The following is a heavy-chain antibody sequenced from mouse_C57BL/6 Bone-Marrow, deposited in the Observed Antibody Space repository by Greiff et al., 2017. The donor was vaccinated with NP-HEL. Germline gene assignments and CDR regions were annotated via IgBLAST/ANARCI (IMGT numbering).Heavy chain of an antibody. J-gene: IGHJ3*01. CDR2: IWSGGST. CDR3: ARKGYGYDKAWFAY. V-gene: IGHV2-2*01. D-gene: IGHD2-2*01. Sequence: VQLQQSGPGLVQPSQSLSITCTVSGFSLTSYGVHWVRQSPGKGLEWLGVIWSGGSTDYNAAFISRLSISKDNSKSQVFFKMNSLQADDTAIYYCARKGYGYDKAWFAYWGQGTLVTVSA. CDR1: GFSLTSYG.